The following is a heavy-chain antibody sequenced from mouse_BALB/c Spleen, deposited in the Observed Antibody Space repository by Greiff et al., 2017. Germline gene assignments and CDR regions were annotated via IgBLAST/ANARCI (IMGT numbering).Heavy chain of an antibody. CDR2: IYPSDSYT. D-gene: IGHD4-1*01. J-gene: IGHJ2*01. CDR3: TGTGYYFDY. V-gene: IGHV1-69*02. CDR1: GYTFTSYW. Sequence: QVQLQQSGAELVRPGASVKLSCKASGYTFTSYWINWVKQRPGQGLEWIGNIYPSDSYTNYNQKFKDKATLTVDKSSSTAYMQLSSPTSEDSAVYYCTGTGYYFDYWGQGTTLTVSS.